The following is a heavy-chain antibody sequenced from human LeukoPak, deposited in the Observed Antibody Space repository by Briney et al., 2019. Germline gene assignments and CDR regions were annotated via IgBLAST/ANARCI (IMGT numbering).Heavy chain of an antibody. V-gene: IGHV3-15*01. J-gene: IGHJ4*02. CDR1: GFTFSKAW. Sequence: GGSLRLSCAASGFTFSKAWMTWVRQAPGKGLEWVGRTKSKAHGETTDYAAPVKGRFTISRDDSKNTLHLQMNSLKTEETAVYYCLFLGVSGGDFWGQGTPVTVSS. CDR3: LFLGVSGGDF. D-gene: IGHD3-16*01. CDR2: TKSKAHGETT.